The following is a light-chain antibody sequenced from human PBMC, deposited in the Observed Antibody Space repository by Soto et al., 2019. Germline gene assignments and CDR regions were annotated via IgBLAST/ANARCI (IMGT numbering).Light chain of an antibody. J-gene: IGKJ2*01. CDR3: QQYGNSPYT. V-gene: IGKV3-20*01. Sequence: EIVLTQSPGTLSLSPGGRATLSCRASQSVSSSSLAWYQHKPGQAPRLLIFGASSRATGIPDRFSGSGSGTDFTLTITRLEPEDLAVYYCQQYGNSPYTFGPGTNVEIK. CDR2: GAS. CDR1: QSVSSSS.